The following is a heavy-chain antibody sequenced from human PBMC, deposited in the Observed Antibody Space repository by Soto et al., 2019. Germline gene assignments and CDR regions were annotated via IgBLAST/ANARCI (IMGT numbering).Heavy chain of an antibody. CDR1: GGSISSYY. V-gene: IGHV4-59*01. D-gene: IGHD3-22*01. CDR2: IYYSGST. J-gene: IGHJ4*02. CDR3: ASAYYYDSSGYDY. Sequence: GSLRLSCTVSGGSISSYYWSWIRQPPGKGLEWIGYIYYSGSTNYNPSLKSRVTISVDTSKNQFSLKLSSVTAADTAVYYCASAYYYDSSGYDYWGQGTLVTVSS.